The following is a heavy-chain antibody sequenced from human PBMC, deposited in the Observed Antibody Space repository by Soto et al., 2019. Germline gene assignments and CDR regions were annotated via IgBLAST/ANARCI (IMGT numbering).Heavy chain of an antibody. CDR2: VSASGGST. Sequence: EVQLLESGGGLVQPGGSLRLSCAASRFSFNTYAMSWVRQARGKGPEWVSTVSASGGSTYSAVSVKGRFTISRDNSKNTVHLQMKSLRAEDTAVYYCAKTMGDCSGGSCYGAYSMDVWGQGITVTVSS. D-gene: IGHD2-15*01. CDR1: RFSFNTYA. V-gene: IGHV3-23*01. CDR3: AKTMGDCSGGSCYGAYSMDV. J-gene: IGHJ6*02.